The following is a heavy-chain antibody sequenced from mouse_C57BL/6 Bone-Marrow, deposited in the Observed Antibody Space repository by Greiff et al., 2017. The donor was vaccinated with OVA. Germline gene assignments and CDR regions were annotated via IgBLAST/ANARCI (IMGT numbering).Heavy chain of an antibody. V-gene: IGHV1-52*01. CDR3: ARGYYGSHWYFDV. D-gene: IGHD1-1*01. Sequence: QVQLQQSGAELVRPGSSVKLSCKASGYTFTSYWMHWVKQRPIQGLEWIGNIDPSDSETHYNQKFKDKATLTVDKSSSTAYMQLSSLTSEDSAVYYCARGYYGSHWYFDVWGTGTTVTVSS. J-gene: IGHJ1*03. CDR1: GYTFTSYW. CDR2: IDPSDSET.